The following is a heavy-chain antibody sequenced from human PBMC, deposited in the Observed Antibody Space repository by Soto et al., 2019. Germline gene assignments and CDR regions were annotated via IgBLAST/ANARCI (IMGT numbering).Heavy chain of an antibody. CDR3: ASDTHYYDSSGYWCAAFDI. CDR1: GFTFSSYS. V-gene: IGHV3-21*01. J-gene: IGHJ3*02. Sequence: GGSLRLSCAASGFTFSSYSMNWVRQAPGKGLEWVSSISSSSSYIYYADSVKGRFTISRDNAKNSLYLQMNSLRAEDTAVYYCASDTHYYDSSGYWCAAFDIWGQGTMVTVSS. CDR2: ISSSSSYI. D-gene: IGHD3-22*01.